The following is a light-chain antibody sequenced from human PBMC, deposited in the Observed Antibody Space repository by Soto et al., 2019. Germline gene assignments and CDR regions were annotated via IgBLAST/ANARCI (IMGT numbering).Light chain of an antibody. CDR1: QSLSSNY. Sequence: EIVLTQSPGTLSLSPGERATLSCRASQSLSSNYLAWYQQKPGQAPRLLIYGASNRATGIPNRFSGSGSGTDFILSISRLEPEDFALYFCQQYSNSQWTFGQGTKVDIK. CDR3: QQYSNSQWT. V-gene: IGKV3-20*01. J-gene: IGKJ1*01. CDR2: GAS.